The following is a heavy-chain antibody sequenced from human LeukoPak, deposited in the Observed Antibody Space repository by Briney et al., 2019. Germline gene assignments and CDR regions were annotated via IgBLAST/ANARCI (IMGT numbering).Heavy chain of an antibody. J-gene: IGHJ4*02. CDR2: IIPILGIA. CDR3: ARGDCTNGVCYPAGY. D-gene: IGHD2-8*01. Sequence: SVKVSCKASGGTFGSYAISWVRQAPGQGLEWMGRIIPILGIANYAQKFQGRVTITADKSTSTAYMELSSLRSEDTAVYYCARGDCTNGVCYPAGYWGQGTLVTVSS. V-gene: IGHV1-69*04. CDR1: GGTFGSYA.